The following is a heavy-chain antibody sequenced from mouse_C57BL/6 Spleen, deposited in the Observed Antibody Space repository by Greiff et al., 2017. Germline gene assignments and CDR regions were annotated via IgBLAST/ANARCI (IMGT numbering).Heavy chain of an antibody. V-gene: IGHV5-9-1*02. CDR1: GFTFSSYA. CDR2: ISSGGDYI. D-gene: IGHD1-1*01. Sequence: EVQLVESGEGLVKPGGSLKLSCAASGFTFSSYAMSWVRQTPEKRLEWVAYISSGGDYIYYADTVKGRFTISRDNARNTLYLQMSSLKSEDTAMYYCTRDAPLYYYGSSYVDYAMDYWGQGTSVTVSS. CDR3: TRDAPLYYYGSSYVDYAMDY. J-gene: IGHJ4*01.